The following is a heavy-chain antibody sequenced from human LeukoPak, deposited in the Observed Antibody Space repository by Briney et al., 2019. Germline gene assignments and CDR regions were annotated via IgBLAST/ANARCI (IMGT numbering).Heavy chain of an antibody. D-gene: IGHD6-19*01. CDR1: GGSITSYY. J-gene: IGHJ4*02. CDR2: GYYSGTT. V-gene: IGHV4-59*01. Sequence: SETLSLTCTVSGGSITSYYWTWVRQPPGKGLEWIGYGYYSGTTNYNPSLKSRVTISVDASKNQFSPKVSSVTAADTAVYHCARGAYSSGYYFFDYWGQGTLVTVSS. CDR3: ARGAYSSGYYFFDY.